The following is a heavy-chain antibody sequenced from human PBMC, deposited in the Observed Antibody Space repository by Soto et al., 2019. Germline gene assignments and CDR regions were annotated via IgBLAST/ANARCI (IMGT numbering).Heavy chain of an antibody. D-gene: IGHD1-1*01. CDR3: AKEGLSTTGLPY. CDR2: ISSSTGGT. Sequence: EVQLLESGGGLVQPGGSLRLSCEASGFTFGSSDMTWVRQAPGQGLEWVSSISSSTGGTFYAGSVAGRFTISRDNFKNTLYLQMNILKAEDTAVYRCAKEGLSTTGLPYWGQGTLVTVSS. CDR1: GFTFGSSD. V-gene: IGHV3-23*01. J-gene: IGHJ4*02.